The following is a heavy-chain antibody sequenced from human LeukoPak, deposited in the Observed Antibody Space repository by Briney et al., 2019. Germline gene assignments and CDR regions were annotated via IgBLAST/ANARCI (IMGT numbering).Heavy chain of an antibody. CDR2: IYPGDSDT. CDR1: GYSFTSYR. D-gene: IGHD3-22*01. Sequence: GESLKISCKGSGYSFTSYRIGWVRQMPGKGLEWMGIIYPGDSDTRYSPSFQGQVTISADKSISTAYLQWSSLKASDTAIYYCARRIYYDSSGYGLDYWGQGILVTVSS. CDR3: ARRIYYDSSGYGLDY. J-gene: IGHJ4*02. V-gene: IGHV5-51*01.